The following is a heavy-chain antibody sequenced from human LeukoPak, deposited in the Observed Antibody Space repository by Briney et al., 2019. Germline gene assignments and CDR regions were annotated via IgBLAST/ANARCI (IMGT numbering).Heavy chain of an antibody. J-gene: IGHJ4*02. CDR3: ARKVAGGSDY. Sequence: SETLSLTCTVSGGSISSYYWSWIRQPPGKGLEWIGYIYYSGSTNYNPSLKSRVTISVDTSKNQFSLKLSSVTAADTAVYYCARKVAGGSDYWGQGTLVTVSS. D-gene: IGHD2-15*01. V-gene: IGHV4-59*01. CDR1: GGSISSYY. CDR2: IYYSGST.